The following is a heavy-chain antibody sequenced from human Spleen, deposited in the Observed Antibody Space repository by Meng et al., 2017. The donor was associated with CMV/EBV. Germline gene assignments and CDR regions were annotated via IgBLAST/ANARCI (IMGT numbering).Heavy chain of an antibody. CDR2: INPSGGTI. J-gene: IGHJ4*02. CDR1: FTGCY. V-gene: IGHV1-46*01. D-gene: IGHD3-3*01. Sequence: FTGCYIHWVRQAAGQGLEWMGIINPSGGTIRYTQNFQGRVTMTRDTSTGTVYMELSSLRSEDTAVYYYGRSPIITIFGVVRLGNFDYWGQGTLVTVSS. CDR3: GRSPIITIFGVVRLGNFDY.